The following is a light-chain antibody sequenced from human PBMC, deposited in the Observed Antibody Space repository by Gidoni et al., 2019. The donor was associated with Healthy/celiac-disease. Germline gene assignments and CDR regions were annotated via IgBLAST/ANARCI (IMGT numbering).Light chain of an antibody. Sequence: DIQMTQSPSTLSASVGDRVTITCRASQSISSWLAWYQQKPGIAPKLLIYDASSLESGVPSRFSGSGSGTEFTLTISSLQPDDFATYYCQQYNSYWTFGQGTKLEIK. V-gene: IGKV1-5*01. CDR2: DAS. CDR1: QSISSW. CDR3: QQYNSYWT. J-gene: IGKJ2*01.